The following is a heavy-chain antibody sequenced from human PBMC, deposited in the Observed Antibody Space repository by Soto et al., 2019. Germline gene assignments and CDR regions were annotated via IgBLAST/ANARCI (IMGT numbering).Heavy chain of an antibody. J-gene: IGHJ6*02. Sequence: GGSLRLSCAASGFTFSSHGMHWVRQAPGKGLEWVAVISYDGSNKYYADSVKGRFTISRDNSKNTLYLQMNSLRAEDTAVYYCAKDFQLWFGELSDGMDVWGQGTTVTVSS. CDR3: AKDFQLWFGELSDGMDV. CDR2: ISYDGSNK. CDR1: GFTFSSHG. D-gene: IGHD3-10*01. V-gene: IGHV3-30*18.